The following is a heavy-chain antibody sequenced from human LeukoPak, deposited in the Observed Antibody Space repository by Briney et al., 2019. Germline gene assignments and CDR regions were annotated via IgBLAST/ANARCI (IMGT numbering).Heavy chain of an antibody. D-gene: IGHD7-27*01. CDR1: GFTFNTYW. CDR2: IKQDGSEK. CDR3: ARESLGTVDY. Sequence: GGSLRLSCAASGFTFNTYWMSWVRQAPGKGLEWVANIKQDGSEKYYVDSVKGRFTISRDNAKNSLYLQLNSLRAEDTAVYYCARESLGTVDYWGQGTLVTVSS. J-gene: IGHJ4*02. V-gene: IGHV3-7*01.